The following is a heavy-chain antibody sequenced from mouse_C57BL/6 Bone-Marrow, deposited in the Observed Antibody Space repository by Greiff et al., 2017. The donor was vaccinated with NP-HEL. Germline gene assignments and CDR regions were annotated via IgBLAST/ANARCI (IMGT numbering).Heavy chain of an antibody. D-gene: IGHD1-1*01. CDR3: ARMPYYYGKSRGYYFDY. J-gene: IGHJ2*01. CDR2: ISYSGST. CDR1: GYSITSDY. V-gene: IGHV3-8*01. Sequence: EVKLLESGPGLAKPSQTLSLTCSVTGYSITSDYWNWIRKFPGNKLEYMGYISYSGSTYYNPSLKSRISITRDTAKNQYYLQLNSVTTEDTATYYCARMPYYYGKSRGYYFDYWGQGTTLTVSS.